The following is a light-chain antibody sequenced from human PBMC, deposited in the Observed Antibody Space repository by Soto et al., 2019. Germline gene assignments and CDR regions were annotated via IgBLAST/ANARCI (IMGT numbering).Light chain of an antibody. V-gene: IGLV2-11*01. J-gene: IGLJ1*01. Sequence: QSVLTQPRSVSGSPGQSVTISCTGTSSDVGGYNYVSWYQQHPGKAPKLMIYDVTKRPSGVPDRFSGSKSGNTASLTISGLQAEDEADYYCCSYAGNYTYVFGTGTKLIVL. CDR3: CSYAGNYTYV. CDR2: DVT. CDR1: SSDVGGYNY.